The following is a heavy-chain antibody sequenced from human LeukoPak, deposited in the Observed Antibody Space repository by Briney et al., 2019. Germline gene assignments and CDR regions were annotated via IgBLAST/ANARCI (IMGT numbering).Heavy chain of an antibody. CDR1: GFTLGHYA. J-gene: IGHJ6*02. Sequence: GGSLRLSCAASGFTLGHYAMHWVRQVPGKGLEWVSLISGDGDDTYYADSVKGRFTISRDISGNALFLLMDSLRSEDTALYYCAKDRGGYYGSGTSYYFYGMDVWGPGTTVTVSS. CDR3: AKDRGGYYGSGTSYYFYGMDV. D-gene: IGHD3-10*01. V-gene: IGHV3-43*02. CDR2: ISGDGDDT.